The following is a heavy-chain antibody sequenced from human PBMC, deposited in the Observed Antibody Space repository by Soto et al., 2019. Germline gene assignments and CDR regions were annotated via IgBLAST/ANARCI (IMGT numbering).Heavy chain of an antibody. CDR2: TYCRSTWYN. Sequence: PPPALSLPGAGSGDMVSSTSSPLNWIRPAPSRGLEWLEWTYCRSTWYNDYPISLNGRIHINPETSKTRFSAQLNSGTPEDTAMYYCASEPGGEYTYGSYYYFFDGMDVWGQGTTVTVSS. CDR3: ASEPGGEYTYGSYYYFFDGMDV. V-gene: IGHV6-1*01. D-gene: IGHD5-18*01. J-gene: IGHJ6*02. CDR1: GDMVSSTSSP.